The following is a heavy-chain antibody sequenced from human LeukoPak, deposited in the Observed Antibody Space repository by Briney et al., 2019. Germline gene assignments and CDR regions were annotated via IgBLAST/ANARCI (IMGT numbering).Heavy chain of an antibody. D-gene: IGHD2-2*01. CDR2: ISAYNGNT. Sequence: ASVKVSCKASGYTFTSYGISWARQAPGQGLEWMGWISAYNGNTNYAQKLQGRVTMTTDTSTSTAYMELRSLRSDDTAVYYCARDCSSTSCRYYYYYYGMDVWGQGTTVTVSS. V-gene: IGHV1-18*01. J-gene: IGHJ6*02. CDR3: ARDCSSTSCRYYYYYYGMDV. CDR1: GYTFTSYG.